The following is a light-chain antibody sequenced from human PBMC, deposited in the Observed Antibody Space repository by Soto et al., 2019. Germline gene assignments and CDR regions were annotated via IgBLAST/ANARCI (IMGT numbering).Light chain of an antibody. CDR2: AAS. CDR3: QQLKSYPLT. CDR1: QGIRTY. V-gene: IGKV1-9*01. Sequence: DIQLTQSPSFLSASVGDRVTITCRATQGIRTYLAWYQQKPGKAPKLLIYAASTLQSGVPSRFSGSGSGTEFTLTISSLQPEDFANYYCQQLKSYPLTFGGGTKVEIK. J-gene: IGKJ4*01.